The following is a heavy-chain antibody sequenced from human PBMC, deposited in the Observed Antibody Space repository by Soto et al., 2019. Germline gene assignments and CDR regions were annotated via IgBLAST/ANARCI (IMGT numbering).Heavy chain of an antibody. CDR1: GGTFSSYA. J-gene: IGHJ6*02. Sequence: QVQLVQSGAEVKKPGSSVKVSCKASGGTFSSYAISWVRQAPGQGLEWMGGIIPVFGTANYAQKFQGRVTTTADEATSTAYTELSSLRSEDTAVYYCARQGRDPYYYYYYGMDFWGPGTTVTVS. CDR3: ARQGRDPYYYYYYGMDF. V-gene: IGHV1-69*01. CDR2: IIPVFGTA.